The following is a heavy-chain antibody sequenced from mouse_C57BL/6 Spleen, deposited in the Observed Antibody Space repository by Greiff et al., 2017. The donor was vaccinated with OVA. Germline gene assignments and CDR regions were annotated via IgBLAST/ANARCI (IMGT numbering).Heavy chain of an antibody. CDR2: IYPGDGDT. CDR3: ASPYDYDWFAY. CDR1: GYAFSSSW. D-gene: IGHD2-4*01. Sequence: QVQLKESGPELVKPGASVKISCKASGYAFSSSWMNWVKQRPGKGLEWIGRIYPGDGDTNYNGKFKGKATLTADKSSSTAYMQLSSLTSEDSAVYFCASPYDYDWFAYWGQGTLVTVSA. V-gene: IGHV1-82*01. J-gene: IGHJ3*01.